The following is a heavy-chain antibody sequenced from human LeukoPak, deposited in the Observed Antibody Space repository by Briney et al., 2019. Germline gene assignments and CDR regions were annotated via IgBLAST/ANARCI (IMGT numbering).Heavy chain of an antibody. CDR3: ARGHCTNGVCYRYYYYYYMDV. CDR1: GGSFSGYY. CDR2: INHSGST. Sequence: SETLSLTCAVYGGSFSGYYWSWIRQPPGKGLEWIGGINHSGSTNYNPSLKSRVTISVDTSKNQFSLKLSSVTAADTAVYYCARGHCTNGVCYRYYYYYYMDVWGKGTTVTVSS. V-gene: IGHV4-34*01. D-gene: IGHD2-8*01. J-gene: IGHJ6*03.